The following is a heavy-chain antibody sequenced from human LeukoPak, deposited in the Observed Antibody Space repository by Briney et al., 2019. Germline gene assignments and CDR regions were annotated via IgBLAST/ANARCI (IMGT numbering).Heavy chain of an antibody. J-gene: IGHJ6*02. D-gene: IGHD2-2*01. V-gene: IGHV1-18*01. CDR3: ARGEIVVVPAASYYYYYGMDV. CDR1: GYTFTSYG. CDR2: ISAYNGNT. Sequence: ASVKVSCKASGYTFTSYGISWVRQAPGQGLEWMGWISAYNGNTNYAQKPQGRVTMTTDTSTSTAYMELRSLRSDDTAVYFCARGEIVVVPAASYYYYYGMDVWGQGTTVTVSS.